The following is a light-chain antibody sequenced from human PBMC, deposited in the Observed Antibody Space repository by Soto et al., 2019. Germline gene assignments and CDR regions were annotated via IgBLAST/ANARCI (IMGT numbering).Light chain of an antibody. V-gene: IGKV3D-15*03. CDR3: HQRQSWPRT. CDR1: QSVATR. CDR2: QTS. J-gene: IGKJ1*01. Sequence: EIVMTQSPATLSVSPVERATLSCRASQSVATRLARYQHRPGQAPRLLIYQTSIRAAGIPARFSASGSGTDFTLTISDVQPEDFALYYCHQRQSWPRTFGQGTKVDIK.